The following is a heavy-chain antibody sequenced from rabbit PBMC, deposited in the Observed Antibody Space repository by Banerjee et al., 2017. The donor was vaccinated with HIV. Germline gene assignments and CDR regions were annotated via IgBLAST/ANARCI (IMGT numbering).Heavy chain of an antibody. CDR2: IYTSSGFT. CDR3: ARDPLSYSDAGYAL. V-gene: IGHV1S47*01. D-gene: IGHD6-1*01. J-gene: IGHJ4*01. Sequence: QELLEESGGDLVKPEGSLTLTCTASGFSLSSGAMSWVRQAPGKGLEWIGYIYTSSGFTDYASWVNGRFTISRSTSLNTVTLQMTYLTGADTATYFCARDPLSYSDAGYALWGPAPSSPS. CDR1: GFSLSSGA.